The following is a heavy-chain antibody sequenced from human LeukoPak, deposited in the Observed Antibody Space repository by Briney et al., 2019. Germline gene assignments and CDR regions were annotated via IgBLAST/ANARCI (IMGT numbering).Heavy chain of an antibody. CDR1: GYSFTSHY. CDR3: ARFAVHRRITVAGQFGLDY. CDR2: INPSGSST. V-gene: IGHV1-46*01. Sequence: ASVKVSCKASGYSFTSHYMHWVRQAPGQGLEWMGVINPSGSSTLYAQKFQGRVTMTRDMSTTTDYMELSSLRSDDTAVYYCARFAVHRRITVAGQFGLDYWGQGTLVSVSS. J-gene: IGHJ4*02. D-gene: IGHD6-19*01.